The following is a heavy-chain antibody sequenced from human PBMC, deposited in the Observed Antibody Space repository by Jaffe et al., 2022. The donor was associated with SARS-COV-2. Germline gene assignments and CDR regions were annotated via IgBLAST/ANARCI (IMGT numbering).Heavy chain of an antibody. Sequence: QVQLVESGGGVVQPGRSLRLSCAASGFTFSSYAMHWVRQAPGKGLEWVAVISYDGSNKYYADSVKGRFTISRDNSKNTLYLQMNSLRAEDTAVYYCARVYSGYDIVGAFDIWGQGTMVTVSS. CDR1: GFTFSSYA. CDR2: ISYDGSNK. CDR3: ARVYSGYDIVGAFDI. V-gene: IGHV3-30*04. D-gene: IGHD5-12*01. J-gene: IGHJ3*02.